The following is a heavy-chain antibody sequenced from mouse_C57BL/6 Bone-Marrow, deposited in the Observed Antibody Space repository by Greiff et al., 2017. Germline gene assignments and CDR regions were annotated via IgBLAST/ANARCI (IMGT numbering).Heavy chain of an antibody. CDR3: ARNGYHWYFDV. CDR2: IWSGGST. J-gene: IGHJ1*03. CDR1: GFSLTSYG. V-gene: IGHV2-2*01. D-gene: IGHD5-1-1*01. Sequence: VQLQQSGPGLVQPSQSLSITCTVSGFSLTSYGVHWVSQSPGKGLEWLGVIWSGGSTDYNAAFISRLNIRKDNSNSHVFFNMHSLQADDTAIYYAARNGYHWYFDVWGTGTTVTVSS.